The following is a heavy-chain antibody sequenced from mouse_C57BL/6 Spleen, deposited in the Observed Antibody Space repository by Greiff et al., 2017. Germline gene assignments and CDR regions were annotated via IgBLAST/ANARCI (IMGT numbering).Heavy chain of an antibody. Sequence: EVKLQESGPGLVKPSQSLSLTCSVTGYSITSGYYWNWIRQFPGNKLEWMGYISYDGSNNYNPSLKNRISITRDTSKNQLFLKLNSVTTEDTATYYCARDYYGSSSRYFDVWGTGTTVTVSS. J-gene: IGHJ1*03. V-gene: IGHV3-6*01. D-gene: IGHD1-1*01. CDR2: ISYDGSN. CDR1: GYSITSGYY. CDR3: ARDYYGSSSRYFDV.